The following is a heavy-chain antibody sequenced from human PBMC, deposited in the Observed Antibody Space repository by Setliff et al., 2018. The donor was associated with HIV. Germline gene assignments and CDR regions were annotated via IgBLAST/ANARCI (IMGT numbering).Heavy chain of an antibody. Sequence: GGSLRLSCEASGFDFRNTAMYWVRQSPGKGLEWVSVISYDGSKNHYVDSAKGRFTISRDNSNNTLYPQMNSLRPDDTAVYYCASARIPTGGTSTSLDFWGQGTLVTVSS. CDR2: ISYDGSKN. D-gene: IGHD1-26*01. J-gene: IGHJ4*02. V-gene: IGHV3-30*12. CDR1: GFDFRNTA. CDR3: ASARIPTGGTSTSLDF.